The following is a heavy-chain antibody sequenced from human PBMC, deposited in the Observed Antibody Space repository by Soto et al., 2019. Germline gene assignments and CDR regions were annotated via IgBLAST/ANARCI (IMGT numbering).Heavy chain of an antibody. CDR1: GFTFDDYA. CDR3: AKDIGGAVAGTIASDY. CDR2: ISWNSGSI. J-gene: IGHJ4*02. V-gene: IGHV3-9*01. Sequence: EVQLVESGGGLVQPGRSLRLSCAASGFTFDDYAMHWVRQAPGKGLEWVSGISWNSGSIGYADSVKGRFTIYKENAKNSLDLQMNSLRAEDTALYYCAKDIGGAVAGTIASDYWGQGPLVTVSS. D-gene: IGHD6-19*01.